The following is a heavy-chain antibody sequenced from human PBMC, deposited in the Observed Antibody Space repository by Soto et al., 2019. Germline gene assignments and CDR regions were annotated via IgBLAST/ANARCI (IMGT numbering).Heavy chain of an antibody. D-gene: IGHD1-26*01. CDR2: VYYSGTT. CDR1: GCSIGNGDYY. CDR3: VTVNLVGAAYYFDY. J-gene: IGHJ4*02. Sequence: PXETLSLTCTVSGCSIGNGDYYWGWIRQPPGKGLEWIGYVYYSGTTYSHPSLKSRVSISVDTSENQFSLRLTSVTAADTAVYYCVTVNLVGAAYYFDYWGPGTLVTVSS. V-gene: IGHV4-30-4*01.